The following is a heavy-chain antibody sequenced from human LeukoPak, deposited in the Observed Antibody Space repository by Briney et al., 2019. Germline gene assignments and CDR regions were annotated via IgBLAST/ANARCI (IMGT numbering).Heavy chain of an antibody. CDR3: AREVGYYDSSGPAEVRAFDI. Sequence: SSETLSLTCTVSGDSISTSNSYWGWIRQPPGKGLEWIGSIYYSGNTYYNASLRSRVTISVDTSMNQFSLKLTSVTAADTAVYYCAREVGYYDSSGPAEVRAFDIWGQGTMVTVSS. CDR2: IYYSGNT. D-gene: IGHD3-22*01. CDR1: GDSISTSNSY. V-gene: IGHV4-39*07. J-gene: IGHJ3*02.